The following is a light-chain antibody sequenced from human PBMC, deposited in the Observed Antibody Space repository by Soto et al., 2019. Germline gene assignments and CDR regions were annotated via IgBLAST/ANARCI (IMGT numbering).Light chain of an antibody. J-gene: IGKJ1*01. CDR1: QSISSY. V-gene: IGKV1-39*01. CDR3: QQSYSNPPT. CDR2: AAS. Sequence: DIQMTQSPSSLSASVGDRVTITCRASQSISSYLNWYQQKPGKAPKLLIYAASSLQSGVPSRFSGSRSGTDFTLTISSLQHEDFATYYCQQSYSNPPTFGQGTKVEIK.